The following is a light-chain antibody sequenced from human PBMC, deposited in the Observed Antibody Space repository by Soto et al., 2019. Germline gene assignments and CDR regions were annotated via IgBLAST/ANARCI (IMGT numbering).Light chain of an antibody. CDR3: QSYASSLDVV. CDR2: GNS. Sequence: QSVLTQPPSVSGAPGQRVTISCTGSSSNIGAGYDVPWYQQLPGTAPKLLIYGNSNRPSGVPDRFSGSKSGTSASLAITGLQAEDEGDYYCQSYASSLDVVFGGGTKLTVL. V-gene: IGLV1-40*01. J-gene: IGLJ2*01. CDR1: SSNIGAGYD.